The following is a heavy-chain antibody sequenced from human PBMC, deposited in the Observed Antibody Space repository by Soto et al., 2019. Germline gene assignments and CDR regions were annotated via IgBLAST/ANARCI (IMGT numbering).Heavy chain of an antibody. D-gene: IGHD3-9*01. V-gene: IGHV3-48*01. CDR1: GFTFSSYS. Sequence: PGGSLRLSCAASGFTFSSYSMNWIRQAPGKGLEWVSYISSSSSTIYYADSEKGLFTIARDNTKHSLYLQMTSLRAEDTVVYYGAREHDILNWFDPWGQGTPVTVSS. CDR2: ISSSSSTI. J-gene: IGHJ5*02. CDR3: AREHDILNWFDP.